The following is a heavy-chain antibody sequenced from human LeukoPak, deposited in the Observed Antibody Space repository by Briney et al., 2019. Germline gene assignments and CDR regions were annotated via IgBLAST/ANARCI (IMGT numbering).Heavy chain of an antibody. D-gene: IGHD5-18*01. Sequence: ASVKVSCKASGYAFTGYYIHWVRQAPGQGLEWMGWINPKSGGTKYAQNLQGRVTMTRDTSITTAHMELIGLRSDDTAVYYCAREYVDTAMVYFGYWGQGTLVTVSS. CDR2: INPKSGGT. CDR1: GYAFTGYY. V-gene: IGHV1-2*02. CDR3: AREYVDTAMVYFGY. J-gene: IGHJ4*02.